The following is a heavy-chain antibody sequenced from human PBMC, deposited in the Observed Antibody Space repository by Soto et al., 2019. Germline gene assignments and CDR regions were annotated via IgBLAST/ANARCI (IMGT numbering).Heavy chain of an antibody. CDR3: VKAPGIAPVGSFDP. CDR1: GFTLSSYG. V-gene: IGHV3-30*18. D-gene: IGHD6-13*01. CDR2: ISYDGSDK. J-gene: IGHJ5*02. Sequence: QVQLVESGGGVVQPGRSLRLSCAASGFTLSSYGMHWVRQAPGKGLEWVAIISYDGSDKYYADSVKGRFTISRDNSKNTLHLQMNSLRAEDTAVYYCVKAPGIAPVGSFDPWGQGTLVTVSS.